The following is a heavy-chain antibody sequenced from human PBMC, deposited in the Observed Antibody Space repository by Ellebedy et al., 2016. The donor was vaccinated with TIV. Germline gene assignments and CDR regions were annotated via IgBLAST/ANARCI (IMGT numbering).Heavy chain of an antibody. CDR3: ARDHMDRGTGFDP. D-gene: IGHD3-10*01. Sequence: AASVKVSCKASGYTFTGYYMEWVRQAPGQGLEWMGCIDPKSGGTNYAQNFQGRVTMTGDTSINTTYMEVSRLRSDDTAVYYCARDHMDRGTGFDPWGQGTLVIVSS. V-gene: IGHV1-2*02. CDR2: IDPKSGGT. J-gene: IGHJ5*02. CDR1: GYTFTGYY.